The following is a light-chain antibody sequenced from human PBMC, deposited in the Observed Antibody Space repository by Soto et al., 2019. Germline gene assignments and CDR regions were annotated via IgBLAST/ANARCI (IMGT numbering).Light chain of an antibody. CDR3: QQRSNWPPAIT. V-gene: IGKV3-11*01. Sequence: EIVLTQSPATLSLSPGERATLSCRASQSVGSFLAWYQQKPGQAPRLLIFDASTRATGIPARFRGSGSGTDFTLTISSLEPEDFAVYYCQQRSNWPPAITFGQGTRLEIK. J-gene: IGKJ5*01. CDR1: QSVGSF. CDR2: DAS.